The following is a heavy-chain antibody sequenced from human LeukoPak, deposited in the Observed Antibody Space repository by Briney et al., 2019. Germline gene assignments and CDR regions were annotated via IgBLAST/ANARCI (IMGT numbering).Heavy chain of an antibody. CDR1: GFSFSSYW. V-gene: IGHV3-7*01. CDR2: IKQDGSEK. Sequence: GGSLRLSCAASGFSFSSYWMSWVRQAPGKGLEWVANIKQDGSEKYYLDSAKGRFTISRDNAKKSLYLEMNSLRAEDTAVYYCARVMWMGWYFDSWGQGTLVTVSS. J-gene: IGHJ4*02. D-gene: IGHD5-12*01. CDR3: ARVMWMGWYFDS.